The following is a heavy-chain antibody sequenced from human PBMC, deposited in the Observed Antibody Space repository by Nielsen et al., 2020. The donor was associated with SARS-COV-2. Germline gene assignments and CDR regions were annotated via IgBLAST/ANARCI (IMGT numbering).Heavy chain of an antibody. CDR1: GGSVSSGSYY. CDR3: ARNPGYYYGSGSKEIDY. Sequence: SETLSLTCTVSGGSVSSGSYYWSWIRQPPGKGLEWIGYIYYSGSTNYNPSLKSRVTISVDTSKNQFSLKLSSVTAADTAVYYCARNPGYYYGSGSKEIDYWGQGTLVTVSS. J-gene: IGHJ4*02. D-gene: IGHD3-10*01. V-gene: IGHV4-61*01. CDR2: IYYSGST.